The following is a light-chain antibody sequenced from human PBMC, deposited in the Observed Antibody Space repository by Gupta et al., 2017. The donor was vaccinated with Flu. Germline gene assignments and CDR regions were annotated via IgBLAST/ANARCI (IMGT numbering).Light chain of an antibody. CDR1: SSDIGAYDY. V-gene: IGLV2-14*01. J-gene: IGLJ2*01. CDR3: SSYTTSIVL. Sequence: QSALTQPASVSGSPGQSITISCTGTSSDIGAYDYVSWYQQHPGKAPILMIYEVSNRPAEVSNRFSGSKSGNTATLTISGLQAEDEDDYYCSSYTTSIVLFGGGTKLTVL. CDR2: EVS.